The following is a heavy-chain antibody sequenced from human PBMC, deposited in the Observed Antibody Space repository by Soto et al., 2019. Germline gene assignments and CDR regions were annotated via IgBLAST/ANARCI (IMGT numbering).Heavy chain of an antibody. Sequence: WGSLRLSCAASGFTCRSYGMHWVRQAPGKGLVWISRIYNDGTYSDYADSVRGRFTISRDDVNDTLYLQMNNLRAEDSGLYYCTRGPRPISTGTGAYWGQGTQVTVSS. V-gene: IGHV3-74*01. D-gene: IGHD3-10*01. CDR1: GFTCRSYG. J-gene: IGHJ4*02. CDR2: IYNDGTYS. CDR3: TRGPRPISTGTGAY.